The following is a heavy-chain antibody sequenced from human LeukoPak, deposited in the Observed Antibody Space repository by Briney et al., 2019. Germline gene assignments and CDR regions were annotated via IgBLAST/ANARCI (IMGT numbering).Heavy chain of an antibody. CDR2: ISGSSSDI. CDR1: GFTFSRYS. D-gene: IGHD2/OR15-2a*01. Sequence: GGSLRLSCAASGFTFSRYSMNWVRQAPGRGLEWISSISGSSSDIFYADSMKGRFTISRDNAKNTLYLQMDSLRAEDTAVYYCARVGEYDSFDYWGQGTLVTVSS. J-gene: IGHJ4*02. V-gene: IGHV3-21*01. CDR3: ARVGEYDSFDY.